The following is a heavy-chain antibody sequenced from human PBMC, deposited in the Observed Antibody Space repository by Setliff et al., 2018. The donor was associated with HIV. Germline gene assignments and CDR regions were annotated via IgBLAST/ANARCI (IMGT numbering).Heavy chain of an antibody. CDR3: ARGAYCGGASCSLTRFDP. CDR1: GGSFSGYY. D-gene: IGHD2-15*01. V-gene: IGHV4-34*01. J-gene: IGHJ5*02. CDR2: INHSGST. Sequence: PSETLSLTCAVYGGSFSGYYWSWIRQSPGKGLEWIGEINHSGSTNYNPSLKSRVTILGDTSKNQFSLKLSSVTAADTAVYYCARGAYCGGASCSLTRFDPWGQGTLVTVSS.